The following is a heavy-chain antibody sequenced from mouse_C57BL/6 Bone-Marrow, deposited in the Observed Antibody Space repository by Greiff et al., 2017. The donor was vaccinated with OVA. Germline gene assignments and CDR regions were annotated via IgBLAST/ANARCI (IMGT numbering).Heavy chain of an antibody. CDR2: IYPGDGDT. CDR3: SVAYYYGSSQWYFDV. V-gene: IGHV1-82*01. J-gene: IGHJ1*03. D-gene: IGHD1-1*01. CDR1: GYAFSSSW. Sequence: VQLQQSGPELVKPGASVKISCKASGYAFSSSWMNWVKQRPGKGLEWIGRIYPGDGDTSYNGKFKGKATLTADKSSSTAYMQLSSLTSEDSAVYFCSVAYYYGSSQWYFDVWGTGTTVTVSS.